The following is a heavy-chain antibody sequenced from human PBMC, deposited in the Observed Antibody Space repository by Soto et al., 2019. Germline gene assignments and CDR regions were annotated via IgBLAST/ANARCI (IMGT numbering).Heavy chain of an antibody. J-gene: IGHJ4*02. Sequence: QVHLVESGGGVVQPGRSLRLSCAASGFTFGNFGIHWVRRAPGKGLEWVADISNDGSRRYYADSVKGRFTIYRDNSKNTLYLQMDSLRAEDTAVYFCARGCSGGTNCFYFDFWGQGILVTVSS. CDR3: ARGCSGGTNCFYFDF. V-gene: IGHV3-30*03. CDR2: ISNDGSRR. D-gene: IGHD6-13*01. CDR1: GFTFGNFG.